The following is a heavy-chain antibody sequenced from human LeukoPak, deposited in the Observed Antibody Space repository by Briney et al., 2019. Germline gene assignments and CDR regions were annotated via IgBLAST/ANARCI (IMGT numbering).Heavy chain of an antibody. J-gene: IGHJ4*02. Sequence: SETLSLTCTVSGGSISSYYWSWIRQPPGKGLEWIGYIYYSGSTNYNPSLKSRVTISVDTSKNQFSLKLSSVTAADTAVYYCARGPRLSSYCGGDCYSSEFDYWGQGTLVTVSS. CDR2: IYYSGST. CDR3: ARGPRLSSYCGGDCYSSEFDY. D-gene: IGHD2-21*02. V-gene: IGHV4-59*12. CDR1: GGSISSYY.